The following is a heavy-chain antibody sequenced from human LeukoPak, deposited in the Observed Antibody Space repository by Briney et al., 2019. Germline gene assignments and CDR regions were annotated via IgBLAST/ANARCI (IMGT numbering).Heavy chain of an antibody. Sequence: PGGSLRLSCAASGFSFSDYGIHWVRQAPGKGLEWVGRIKSKTDGGTTDYAAPVKGRFTISRDDSKNTLYLQMNSLKTEDTAVYYCTTGVDYYDRGFDYWGQGTLVTVSS. CDR3: TTGVDYYDRGFDY. CDR2: IKSKTDGGTT. J-gene: IGHJ4*02. CDR1: GFSFSDYG. V-gene: IGHV3-15*01. D-gene: IGHD3-22*01.